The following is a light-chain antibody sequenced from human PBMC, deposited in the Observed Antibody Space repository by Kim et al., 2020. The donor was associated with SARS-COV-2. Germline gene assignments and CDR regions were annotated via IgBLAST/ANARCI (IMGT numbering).Light chain of an antibody. V-gene: IGKV3-11*01. CDR1: QGIGSD. CDR3: QQRNMWPRT. Sequence: LSPGERATLSCRASQGIGSDLAWYQQKPGQAPRLLISDAYNRATGIPARFSGSGSGTDFTLTVNSLQAEDSAVYYCQQRNMWPRTFGQGTKVDIK. CDR2: DAY. J-gene: IGKJ1*01.